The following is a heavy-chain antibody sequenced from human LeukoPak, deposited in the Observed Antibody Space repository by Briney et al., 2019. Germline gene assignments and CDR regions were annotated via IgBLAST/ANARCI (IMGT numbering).Heavy chain of an antibody. CDR2: IIPIFGTA. Sequence: ASVKVSCKASGGTFSSYAISWVRQAPGQGLEGMGGIIPIFGTANYAQKFQGRVTITADESTSTAYMELSSLRSEDTAVYYCASQYSSSYYFDYWGQGTLVTVSS. D-gene: IGHD6-13*01. CDR3: ASQYSSSYYFDY. V-gene: IGHV1-69*13. J-gene: IGHJ4*02. CDR1: GGTFSSYA.